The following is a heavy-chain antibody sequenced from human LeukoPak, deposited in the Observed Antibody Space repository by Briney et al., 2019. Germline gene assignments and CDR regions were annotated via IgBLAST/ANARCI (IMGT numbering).Heavy chain of an antibody. CDR1: GFTFSSYE. CDR3: ARDQEWELLDY. V-gene: IGHV3-48*03. J-gene: IGHJ4*02. CDR2: ISSSGNTI. Sequence: GGSLTLSCAASGFTFSSYEMNWVRQAPGKGLEWISYISSSGNTIYYADSVKGRFTISRDNAKNSLYLQMNSLRAEDTAVYYCARDQEWELLDYWGQGSLVTVSS. D-gene: IGHD1-26*01.